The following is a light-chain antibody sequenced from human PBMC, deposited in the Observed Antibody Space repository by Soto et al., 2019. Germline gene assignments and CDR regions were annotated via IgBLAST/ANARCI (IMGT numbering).Light chain of an antibody. CDR3: GPWDSSLSAVV. CDR1: SSNIGSNY. J-gene: IGLJ2*01. CDR2: DNN. Sequence: QSVLTQPPSVSAAPGQKVTISCSGSSSNIGSNYVSWYQQLPGTAPKLLIYDNNKRPSGIPDRFSGSKSGTSATLGITGLQTGDEADYYCGPWDSSLSAVVFGGGTKRTVL. V-gene: IGLV1-51*01.